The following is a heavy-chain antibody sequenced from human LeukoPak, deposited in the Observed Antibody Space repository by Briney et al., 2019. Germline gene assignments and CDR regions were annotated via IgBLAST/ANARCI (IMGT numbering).Heavy chain of an antibody. CDR3: AKDRFGYSSGWFFDP. Sequence: GGSLRLSCAASGFTFSNFDMNWVRQAPGKGLEWVSGISGSGGGTYYADSVKGRFTISRDSSKNTLYLQMKSLRVEDTAVYYCAKDRFGYSSGWFFDPWGQGTLVTVSS. D-gene: IGHD6-19*01. J-gene: IGHJ5*02. CDR2: ISGSGGGT. CDR1: GFTFSNFD. V-gene: IGHV3-23*01.